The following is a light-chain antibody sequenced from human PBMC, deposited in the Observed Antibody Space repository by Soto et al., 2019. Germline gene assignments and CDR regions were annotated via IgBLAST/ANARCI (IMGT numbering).Light chain of an antibody. V-gene: IGLV2-23*02. CDR3: CSYGGRSTYV. J-gene: IGLJ7*01. CDR2: EVS. Sequence: QAVLTQPASVSGSPGQSITISCTGTSSDVGAYNYVSWYQQHPGKAPKLMIYEVSKRPSGVSNRFSGSKSANTASLTISGLQADDEADYYCCSYGGRSTYVFGTGTQLTVL. CDR1: SSDVGAYNY.